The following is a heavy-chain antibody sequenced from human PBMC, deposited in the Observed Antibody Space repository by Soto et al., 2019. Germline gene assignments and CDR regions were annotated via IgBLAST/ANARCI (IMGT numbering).Heavy chain of an antibody. V-gene: IGHV3-23*01. CDR1: GFTFSSYA. CDR2: ISGSGGST. J-gene: IGHJ4*02. CDR3: AKVPPMPRYYYDSSGYYDY. Sequence: HPGGSLRLSCAASGFTFSSYAMSWVRQAPGKGLEWVSAISGSGGSTYYADSVKGRFTISRDNSKNTLYLQMNSLRAEDTAVYYCAKVPPMPRYYYDSSGYYDYWGQGTLVTVT. D-gene: IGHD3-22*01.